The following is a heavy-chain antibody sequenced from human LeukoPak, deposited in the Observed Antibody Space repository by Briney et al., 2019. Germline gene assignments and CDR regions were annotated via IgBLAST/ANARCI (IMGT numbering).Heavy chain of an antibody. CDR3: TRESRPFCPFAY. Sequence: SETLSLTRTVSGGSISSNSYYCGWIRQPPGKGLEWIGSFYYSGSTYYNPSLKSRVAMSLDRANNQFSLSLTSVTAADTAVYYCTRESRPFCPFAYWGQGVLVTVSS. V-gene: IGHV4-39*07. D-gene: IGHD2-2*01. CDR2: FYYSGST. CDR1: GGSISSNSYY. J-gene: IGHJ4*02.